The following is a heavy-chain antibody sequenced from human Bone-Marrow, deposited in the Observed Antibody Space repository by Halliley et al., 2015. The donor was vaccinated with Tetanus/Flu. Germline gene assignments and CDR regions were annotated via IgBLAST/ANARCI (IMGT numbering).Heavy chain of an antibody. J-gene: IGHJ4*02. CDR3: AREGAGLDF. V-gene: IGHV3-7*04. Sequence: KGLDGVANIDYDGSERNYVDSVRGRFTISRDNTQNSLFLQMNNLRGEDTAVYYCAREGAGLDFWGQGTLVTVSS. CDR2: IDYDGSER.